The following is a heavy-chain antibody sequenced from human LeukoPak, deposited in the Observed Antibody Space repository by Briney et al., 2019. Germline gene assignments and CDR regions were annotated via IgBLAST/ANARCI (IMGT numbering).Heavy chain of an antibody. D-gene: IGHD6-19*01. CDR2: IKSDGSST. CDR3: ALLAVASDFDY. CDR1: GFTFSNYW. V-gene: IGHV3-74*01. Sequence: GGSLRLSCAASGFTFSNYWMHWVRQAPGKGLVWVSRIKSDGSSTTYAESVKGRFSISRDNAKSSLYLQMNSLRVEDTAVYYCALLAVASDFDYWGQGALVTVSS. J-gene: IGHJ4*02.